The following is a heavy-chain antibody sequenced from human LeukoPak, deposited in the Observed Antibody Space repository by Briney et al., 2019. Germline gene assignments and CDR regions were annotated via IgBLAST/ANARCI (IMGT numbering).Heavy chain of an antibody. D-gene: IGHD2-2*02. CDR2: INPNSGGT. CDR3: AREHCSSINCYTVFDI. Sequence: ASVKESCKATGYTYTDYYIYGVRQAPGQGLNYMGWINPNSGGTNYAQKFQGRVTMTRDTSIGTAYMEMSRLRSDDTAVYYFAREHCSSINCYTVFDIWGQGTMVTVSS. J-gene: IGHJ3*02. V-gene: IGHV1-2*02. CDR1: GYTYTDYY.